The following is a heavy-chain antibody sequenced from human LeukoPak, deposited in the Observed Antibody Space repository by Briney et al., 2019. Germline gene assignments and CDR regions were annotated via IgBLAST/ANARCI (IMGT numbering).Heavy chain of an antibody. J-gene: IGHJ4*02. D-gene: IGHD6-19*01. CDR1: GYTFTSYN. V-gene: IGHV1-46*01. CDR3: ARDSSYWSFDY. Sequence: ASVKVSCKASGYTFTSYNMHWARQAPGQGLEWMGILNPGEGSTSYAQKFQGRVTMTSDTSTSTVYMELSSLRSEDTALYYCARDSSYWSFDYCGQGTLVTVSS. CDR2: LNPGEGST.